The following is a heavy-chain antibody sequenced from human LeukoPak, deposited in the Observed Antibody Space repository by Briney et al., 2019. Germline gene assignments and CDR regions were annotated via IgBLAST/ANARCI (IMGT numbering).Heavy chain of an antibody. D-gene: IGHD6-19*01. CDR2: IYYTGST. J-gene: IGHJ4*02. V-gene: IGHV4-30-4*01. CDR3: ARQKRNSSGWYGDY. CDR1: GGSISSGDYY. Sequence: SQTLSLTCTVSGGSISSGDYYWSWIRQPPGKGLEWIGYIYYTGSTYYNPSLKSRVTISVDTSKNQFSLKLSSVTAADTAVYYCARQKRNSSGWYGDYWGREPWSPSPQ.